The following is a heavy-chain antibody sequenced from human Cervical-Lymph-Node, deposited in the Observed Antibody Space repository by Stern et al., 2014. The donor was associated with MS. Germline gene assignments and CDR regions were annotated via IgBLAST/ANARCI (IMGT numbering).Heavy chain of an antibody. CDR2: IIPILGIA. D-gene: IGHD5-24*01. CDR3: ASLAPWLQLPRIGLDAFDI. CDR1: GGTFSSYT. J-gene: IGHJ3*02. V-gene: IGHV1-69*09. Sequence: QMQLVQSGAEVKKPGSSVKVSCKASGGTFSSYTISWVRQAPGQGLEWMGRIIPILGIANYAQKFQGRVTITADKSTSTAYMELSSLRSEDTAVYYCASLAPWLQLPRIGLDAFDIWGQGTMVTVSS.